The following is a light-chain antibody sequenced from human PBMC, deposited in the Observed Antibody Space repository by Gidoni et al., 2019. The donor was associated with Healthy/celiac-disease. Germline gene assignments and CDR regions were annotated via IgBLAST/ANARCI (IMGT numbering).Light chain of an antibody. J-gene: IGKJ4*01. Sequence: IVLTQSPGTLSLSPGERATLSCRASQSVSSSYLAWYPQKPGPAPRLLIYCASSRATGIPDRFSGSGSGTDFTLTIIRLEPEDFAVYYCQQYGSSPLTFGGGTKVEIK. CDR2: CAS. CDR1: QSVSSSY. V-gene: IGKV3-20*01. CDR3: QQYGSSPLT.